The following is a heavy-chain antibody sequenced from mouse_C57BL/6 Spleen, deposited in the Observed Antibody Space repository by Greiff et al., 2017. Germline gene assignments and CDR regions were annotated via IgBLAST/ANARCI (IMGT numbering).Heavy chain of an antibody. CDR2: IDPENGDT. Sequence: VQLKQSGAELVRPGASVKLSCTASGFNIKDDYMHWVKQRPEQGLEWIGWIDPENGDTEYASKFQGKATITADTSSNTAYLQLSSLTSEDTAVYYCTTRQLRLRGYWGQGTTLTVSS. CDR1: GFNIKDDY. J-gene: IGHJ2*01. D-gene: IGHD3-2*02. V-gene: IGHV14-4*01. CDR3: TTRQLRLRGY.